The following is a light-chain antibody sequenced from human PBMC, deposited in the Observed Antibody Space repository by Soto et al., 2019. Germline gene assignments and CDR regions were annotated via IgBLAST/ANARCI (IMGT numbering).Light chain of an antibody. CDR2: AAS. Sequence: IHLTQSQSSLSASIGDGVTITSLDSLGISSYLAWYKQRPGKAPKLLIYAASTLQSGVTSRFSGSGSGTDFTLTIISLQPEDVATYYCQQHKSYPLTFGEGTIVDI. CDR3: QQHKSYPLT. CDR1: LGISSY. J-gene: IGKJ4*01. V-gene: IGKV1-9*01.